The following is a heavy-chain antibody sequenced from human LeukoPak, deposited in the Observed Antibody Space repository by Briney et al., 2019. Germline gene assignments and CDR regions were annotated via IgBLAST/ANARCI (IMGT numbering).Heavy chain of an antibody. V-gene: IGHV3-30-3*01. D-gene: IGHD2-2*01. CDR2: ISYDGSNK. CDR1: GFTFSSYA. CDR3: ARGGDIVVVPAAPFDY. J-gene: IGHJ4*02. Sequence: HPGRSLRLSCAASGFTFSSYAMHWVRQAPSKGLEWVAVISYDGSNKYYADSVKGRFTISRDNSKNTLYLQMNSLRAEDTAVYYCARGGDIVVVPAAPFDYWGQGTLVTVSS.